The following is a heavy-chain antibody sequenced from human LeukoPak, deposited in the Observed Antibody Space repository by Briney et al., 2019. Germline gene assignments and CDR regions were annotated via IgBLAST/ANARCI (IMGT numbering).Heavy chain of an antibody. CDR3: ARTFRESYYDFWSGYSTLDY. V-gene: IGHV4-39*01. CDR2: IYYSGST. J-gene: IGHJ4*02. CDR1: GGSISSSSYY. Sequence: SETLSLTCTVSGGSISSSSYYWGWIRQPPGKGPEWIGSIYYSGSTYYNPSLKSRVTISVDTSKNQFSLKLSSVTAADTAVYYCARTFRESYYDFWSGYSTLDYWGQGTLVTVSS. D-gene: IGHD3-3*01.